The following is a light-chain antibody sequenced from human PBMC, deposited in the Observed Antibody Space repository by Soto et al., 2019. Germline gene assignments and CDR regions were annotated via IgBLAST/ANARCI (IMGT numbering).Light chain of an antibody. V-gene: IGKV1-5*03. CDR2: KAF. CDR3: QQYDSYSYT. J-gene: IGKJ2*01. Sequence: DIHMTQSPCALSASVGDRVTITCRASQDVSQWVAWYQQKAGRAPKLLVYKAFNLENGVPSRFSGRGSGTEFTLTIRDLQPDDFATYYCQQYDSYSYTFGQGTKLEIK. CDR1: QDVSQW.